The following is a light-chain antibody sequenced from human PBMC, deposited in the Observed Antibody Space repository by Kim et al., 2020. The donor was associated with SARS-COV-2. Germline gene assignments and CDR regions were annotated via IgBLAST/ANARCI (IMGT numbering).Light chain of an antibody. Sequence: SYELTQPPSVSVSPGQTASITCSGDKLGDKYACWYQQKPGQSPVLVIYQESRRPSGIPERISGSNSGNTATLTISGTQAMDEADYYCQAWDSSPHYVFGT. CDR1: KLGDKY. CDR3: QAWDSSPHYV. V-gene: IGLV3-1*01. J-gene: IGLJ1*01. CDR2: QES.